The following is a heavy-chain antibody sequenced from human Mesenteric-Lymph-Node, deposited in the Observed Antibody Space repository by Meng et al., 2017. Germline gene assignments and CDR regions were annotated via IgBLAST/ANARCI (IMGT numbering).Heavy chain of an antibody. CDR1: GYSISSSNW. CDR3: ARDNMGSIDY. Sequence: QHHASGPGLAKPPATPSLTCADSGYSISSSNWWVWTRQPPGKGLEWIGYNFNDGRTNYNPSLKTRVTMSIDTSKNQFSLTLSSVTAADTAIYYCARDNMGSIDYWGQGILVTVSS. V-gene: IGHV4-28*03. CDR2: NFNDGRT. D-gene: IGHD1-26*01. J-gene: IGHJ4*02.